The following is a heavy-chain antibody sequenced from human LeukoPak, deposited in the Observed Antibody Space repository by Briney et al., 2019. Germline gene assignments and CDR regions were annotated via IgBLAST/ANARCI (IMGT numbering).Heavy chain of an antibody. D-gene: IGHD6-13*01. J-gene: IGHJ2*01. CDR3: ARAKQLVKRYFDL. CDR2: INYSGST. CDR1: GGSITSSY. V-gene: IGHV4-59*08. Sequence: SETLSLTCTVSGGSITSSYWSWIRQPPGKGLEWIGYINYSGSTNYNPSLKNRVTISVDTSRNQFSLRLSSVTAADTAVYYCARAKQLVKRYFDLWGRGTLVTVSS.